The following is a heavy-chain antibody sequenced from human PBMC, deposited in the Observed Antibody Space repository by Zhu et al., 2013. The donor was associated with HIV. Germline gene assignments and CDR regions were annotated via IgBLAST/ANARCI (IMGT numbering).Heavy chain of an antibody. J-gene: IGHJ6*03. Sequence: QVQLVQSGAEVKKPGASVKVSCKASGYTFTSYDINWVRQATGQGLEWMGWMNPNGGNTGYAQKFQGRVTITRNTSISTAYMELSSLRSEDTAVYYCARAPAITGTRGVTYYYMDVWAKGPRSPSP. CDR3: ARAPAITGTRGVTYYYMDV. D-gene: IGHD1-20*01. CDR1: GYTFTSYD. V-gene: IGHV1-8*03. CDR2: MNPNGGNT.